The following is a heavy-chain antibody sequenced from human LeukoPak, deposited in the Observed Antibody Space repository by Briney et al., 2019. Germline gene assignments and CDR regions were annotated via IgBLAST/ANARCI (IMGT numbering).Heavy chain of an antibody. Sequence: PSETLSLTCTVSGGSISSYYWSWIRQPPGKGLKWIGYIYYSGSTNYNPSLKSRVTISVDTSKNQFSLKLSSVTAADTAVYYCARGQRYCSSTSCYELDYWGQGTLVTVSS. CDR3: ARGQRYCSSTSCYELDY. CDR2: IYYSGST. D-gene: IGHD2-2*01. CDR1: GGSISSYY. V-gene: IGHV4-59*01. J-gene: IGHJ4*02.